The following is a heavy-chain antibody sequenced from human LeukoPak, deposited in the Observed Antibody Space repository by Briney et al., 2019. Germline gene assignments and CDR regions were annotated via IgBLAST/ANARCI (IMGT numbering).Heavy chain of an antibody. CDR3: ARGDQAFDY. D-gene: IGHD2-2*01. Sequence: SQTLSLTFAISGDSVSINSAVWNWIRQSPSRGLEWLGRTYYKSKWSNNYAVSVRSRIIINPDTSENQFSLQLNSVTPEDTAVYYCARGDQAFDYWGQGTLVTVSS. J-gene: IGHJ4*02. CDR1: GDSVSINSAV. CDR2: TYYKSKWSN. V-gene: IGHV6-1*01.